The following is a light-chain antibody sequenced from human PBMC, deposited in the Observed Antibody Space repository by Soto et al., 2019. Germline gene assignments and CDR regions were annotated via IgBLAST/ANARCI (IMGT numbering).Light chain of an antibody. Sequence: EIVLTQSPDTLSLSPGERATLSCRASQSVSGRSLAWYQRKPGQAPRLLIYGASSRATDIPDRFSGSGSGTDFTLTISRLEPEDFAVYYCQQYGSSPRTFGQGTKVEVK. CDR2: GAS. CDR3: QQYGSSPRT. V-gene: IGKV3-20*01. J-gene: IGKJ1*01. CDR1: QSVSGRS.